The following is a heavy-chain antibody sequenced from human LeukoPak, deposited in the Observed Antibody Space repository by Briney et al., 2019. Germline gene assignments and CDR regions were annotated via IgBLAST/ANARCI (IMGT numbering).Heavy chain of an antibody. CDR2: AHYSGST. J-gene: IGHJ2*01. CDR3: ARIAQGWTFDL. D-gene: IGHD2-21*01. V-gene: IGHV4-39*01. Sequence: SETLSLTCSVSGGSISNINYYWGWIRQPPGKGLEWIGSAHYSGSTHYNPSLKSRVTISVDTSKNQFSLTLTSVTAADTAVYYCARIAQGWTFDLWGRGTLVIVSS. CDR1: GGSISNINYY.